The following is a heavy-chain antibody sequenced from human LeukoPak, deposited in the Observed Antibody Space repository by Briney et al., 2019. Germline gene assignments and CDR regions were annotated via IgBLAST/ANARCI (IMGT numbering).Heavy chain of an antibody. J-gene: IGHJ4*02. Sequence: SVKVSCKASGGTFSSYAISWVRQAPGQGLEWMGRIIPILGIANYAQKFQGRVTITADKSTSTAYMELSSLRSEDTAVYYCARDGVDDILTAQLGGGYYFDYWGQGTLVTVSS. CDR2: IIPILGIA. CDR1: GGTFSSYA. CDR3: ARDGVDDILTAQLGGGYYFDY. D-gene: IGHD3-9*01. V-gene: IGHV1-69*04.